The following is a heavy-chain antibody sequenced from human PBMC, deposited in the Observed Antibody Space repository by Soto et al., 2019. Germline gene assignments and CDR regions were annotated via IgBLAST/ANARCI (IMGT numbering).Heavy chain of an antibody. V-gene: IGHV4-31*03. CDR1: RGSISSGGYY. D-gene: IGHD3-22*01. CDR3: ATYSYLLDTSGYHDV. CDR2: IYYSGSA. J-gene: IGHJ4*02. Sequence: SETLSLTCTVSRGSISSGGYYWSWVRQQPGKGLEWIGYIYYSGSAFYNPSLRSRVTMSVDTSKNQFSLTLSSVTAADTALYYCATYSYLLDTSGYHDVWGQGLQVTVSS.